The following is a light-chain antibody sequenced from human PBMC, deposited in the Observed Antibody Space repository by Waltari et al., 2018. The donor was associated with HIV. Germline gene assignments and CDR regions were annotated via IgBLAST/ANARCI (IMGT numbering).Light chain of an antibody. CDR2: DVT. Sequence: QSALTQPRSVSGSPGQPVTISCTGPSSDVGGYNYVSWYQQPPGKAPNRMIYDVTKRPSGVPDRFSGSKSGNTASLTISGLQAEDEADYYCCSYAGSYTFVVFGGGTKLTVL. J-gene: IGLJ2*01. CDR1: SSDVGGYNY. CDR3: CSYAGSYTFVV. V-gene: IGLV2-11*01.